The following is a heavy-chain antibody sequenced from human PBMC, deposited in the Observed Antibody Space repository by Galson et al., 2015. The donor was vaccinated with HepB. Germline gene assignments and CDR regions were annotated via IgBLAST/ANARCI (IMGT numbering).Heavy chain of an antibody. CDR3: ARDGPYDIVVVPAAILHYYYYYYMDV. V-gene: IGHV3-30-3*01. CDR2: ISYDGSNK. D-gene: IGHD2-2*01. CDR1: GFTFSSYA. J-gene: IGHJ6*03. Sequence: SLRLSCAASGFTFSSYAMHWVRQAPGKGLEWVAVISYDGSNKYCADSVKGRFTISRDNSKNTLYLQMNSLRAEDTAVYYCARDGPYDIVVVPAAILHYYYYYYMDVWGKGTTVTVSS.